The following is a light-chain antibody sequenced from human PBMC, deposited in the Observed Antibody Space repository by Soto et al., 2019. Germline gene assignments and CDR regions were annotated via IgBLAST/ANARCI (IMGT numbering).Light chain of an antibody. J-gene: IGKJ1*01. CDR1: QSISNY. CDR2: AES. V-gene: IGKV1-39*01. CDR3: QTSSITPCP. Sequence: DIQMTQSPSSLSASVGDRVTITCRASQSISNYLNWYQQKPGKAPKLMIYAESSLQSGVPSRFSGSGSGTDFALTISSLQPEDFATYYCQTSSITPCPFGHATTVESK.